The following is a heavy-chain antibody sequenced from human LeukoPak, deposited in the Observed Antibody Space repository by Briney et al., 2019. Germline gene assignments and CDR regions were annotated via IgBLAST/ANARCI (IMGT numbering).Heavy chain of an antibody. CDR3: ARSTGPIDY. CDR1: GDSVSSNSAA. Sequence: SQTLSLSCAISGDSVSSNSAAWNWIRQSPSRGLEWLGRTYYRSKWYTYYAASVKSRIAINRDTSKNQFSLQLNSVTPEDTAVYYCARSTGPIDYWGQGTLVTVSS. J-gene: IGHJ4*02. V-gene: IGHV6-1*01. CDR2: TYYRSKWYT. D-gene: IGHD1-1*01.